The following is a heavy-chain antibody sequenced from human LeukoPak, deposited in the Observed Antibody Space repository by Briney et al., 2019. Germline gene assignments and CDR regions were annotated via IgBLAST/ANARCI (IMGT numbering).Heavy chain of an antibody. CDR2: MSFDGSQ. J-gene: IGHJ3*02. Sequence: GGSLRLSCALSGRPFSSSIMHWVRRAPGKGLEWVAGMSFDGSQYYVESVKGRFTISRDNSGNTVYLHMTSLRPEDTAVYFCAREGHTSGFCGSFDIWGQGTTVTISS. CDR3: AREGHTSGFCGSFDI. D-gene: IGHD5-12*01. CDR1: GRPFSSSI. V-gene: IGHV3-30*03.